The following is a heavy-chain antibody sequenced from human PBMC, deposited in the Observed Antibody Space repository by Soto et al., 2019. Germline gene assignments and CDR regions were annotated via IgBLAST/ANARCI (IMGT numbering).Heavy chain of an antibody. CDR1: GFTFSSYG. CDR2: ISYDGSNK. D-gene: IGHD5-12*01. J-gene: IGHJ3*02. CDR3: AKDNGSGCDWLRVGDASDI. V-gene: IGHV3-30*18. Sequence: QVQLVESGGGVVQPGRSLRLSCAASGFTFSSYGMHWVRQAPGQGLEWVAVISYDGSNKYYADSVKGRLTISRDNSKNTLYLQMNSLRGEDTAVYYCAKDNGSGCDWLRVGDASDIWGQGTMDTVSS.